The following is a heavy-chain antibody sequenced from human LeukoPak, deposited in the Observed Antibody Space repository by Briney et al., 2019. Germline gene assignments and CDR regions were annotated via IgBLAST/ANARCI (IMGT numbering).Heavy chain of an antibody. CDR2: IYTSGST. D-gene: IGHD3-10*01. Sequence: TSSETLSLTCTVSGGSISSSSYYWSWIRQPAGKGLEWIGRIYTSGSTNYNPSLKSRVTMSVDTSKNQFSLKLSSVTAADTAVYYCARVRGAWFGEPFDYWGQGTLVTVSS. V-gene: IGHV4-61*02. CDR3: ARVRGAWFGEPFDY. J-gene: IGHJ4*02. CDR1: GGSISSSSYY.